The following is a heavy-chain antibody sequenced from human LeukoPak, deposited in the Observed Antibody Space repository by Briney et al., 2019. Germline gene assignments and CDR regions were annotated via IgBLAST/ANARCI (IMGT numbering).Heavy chain of an antibody. CDR2: ISNDGGGT. D-gene: IGHD3-22*01. V-gene: IGHV3-23*01. J-gene: IGHJ5*02. Sequence: GGSLRLSCAASGFIFNNYGLIWVRQAPGKGPEWVSAISNDGGGTNYADFVRGRFTISRDNSKNTLFLQMNSLRAEDTALYYCAKGSSGYFADLWGQGTLVTVSS. CDR3: AKGSSGYFADL. CDR1: GFIFNNYG.